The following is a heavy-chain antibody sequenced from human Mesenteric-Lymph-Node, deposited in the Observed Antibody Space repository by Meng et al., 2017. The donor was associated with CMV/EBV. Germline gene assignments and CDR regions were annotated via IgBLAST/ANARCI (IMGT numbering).Heavy chain of an antibody. CDR2: IYYSGST. V-gene: IGHV4-59*01. Sequence: SETLSLTCTVSGGSISSYYWSWIRQPPGKGLEWIGYIYYSGSTNYNPSLKSRVTISVDTSKNQFSLKLSSVTAADTAVYFCARDQQLNGGDGFDPWGHGAMVTVSS. D-gene: IGHD3-16*01. CDR1: GGSISSYY. CDR3: ARDQQLNGGDGFDP. J-gene: IGHJ5*02.